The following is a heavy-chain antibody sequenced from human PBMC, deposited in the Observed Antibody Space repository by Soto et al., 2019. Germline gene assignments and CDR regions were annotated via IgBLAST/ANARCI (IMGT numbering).Heavy chain of an antibody. CDR2: ISYDGSNK. D-gene: IGHD6-19*01. V-gene: IGHV3-30-3*01. CDR3: ASRDRGSGWYHYYYGMDV. Sequence: TGGSLRLSCAASGFTFSSYAMHWVRQAPGKGLEWVAVISYDGSNKYYADSVKGRFTISRDNSKNTLCLQMNSLRAEDTAVYYCASRDRGSGWYHYYYGMDVWGQGTTVTVSS. J-gene: IGHJ6*02. CDR1: GFTFSSYA.